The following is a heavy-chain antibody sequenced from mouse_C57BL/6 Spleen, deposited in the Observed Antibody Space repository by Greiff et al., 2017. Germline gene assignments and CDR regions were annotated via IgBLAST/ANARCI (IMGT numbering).Heavy chain of an antibody. CDR3: ARNYYGSSYFDY. CDR2: IWSGGST. CDR1: GFSLTSYG. V-gene: IGHV2-2*01. Sequence: VQVVESGPGLVQPSQSLSITCTVSGFSLTSYGVHWVRQSPGKGLEWLGVIWSGGSTHYNAAFISRLSISKDNSKSQVFFKMNSLQADDTAIYYCARNYYGSSYFDYWGQGTTLTVSS. D-gene: IGHD1-1*01. J-gene: IGHJ2*01.